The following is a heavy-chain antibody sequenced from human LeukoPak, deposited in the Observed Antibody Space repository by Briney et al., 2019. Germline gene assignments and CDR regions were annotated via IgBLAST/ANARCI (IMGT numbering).Heavy chain of an antibody. CDR1: GFTFSSYA. D-gene: IGHD3-10*01. V-gene: IGHV3-30-3*01. CDR3: ARAVYGSGSCMDV. Sequence: GRSLRLSCAASGFTFSSYAMHWVRQAPGKGLEWVAVISYDGSNKYYADSVKGRFTISRDNSKNTLYLQMNSLRAEDTAVYYCARAVYGSGSCMDVWGKGTTVTVSS. CDR2: ISYDGSNK. J-gene: IGHJ6*03.